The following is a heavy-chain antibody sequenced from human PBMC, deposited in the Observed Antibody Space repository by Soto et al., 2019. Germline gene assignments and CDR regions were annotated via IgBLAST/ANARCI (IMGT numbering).Heavy chain of an antibody. CDR3: ARDSSGYSAWGMDV. J-gene: IGHJ6*02. CDR2: IYHSGST. Sequence: PSETLSLTCAVSGYSISSGYYWGWIRQPPGEGLEWIGSIYHSGSTYYNPSLKSRVTISVDTSKNQFSLKLSSVTAADTAVYYCARDSSGYSAWGMDVWGQGTTVTVSS. V-gene: IGHV4-38-2*02. CDR1: GYSISSGYY. D-gene: IGHD3-22*01.